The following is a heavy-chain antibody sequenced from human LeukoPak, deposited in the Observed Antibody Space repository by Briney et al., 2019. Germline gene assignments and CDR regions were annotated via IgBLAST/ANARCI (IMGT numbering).Heavy chain of an antibody. J-gene: IGHJ4*02. D-gene: IGHD2-2*01. Sequence: GGSLRLSCAASGFTFSSAMSWVRQAPGKGLEWVSAISGSGGSTYYADSVKGRFTISRDNSKNTLYLQMNSLRAEDTAVYYCAKRGCSTSCYVSHWGQGTLVTVSS. CDR2: ISGSGGST. CDR3: AKRGCSTSCYVSH. CDR1: GFTFSSA. V-gene: IGHV3-23*01.